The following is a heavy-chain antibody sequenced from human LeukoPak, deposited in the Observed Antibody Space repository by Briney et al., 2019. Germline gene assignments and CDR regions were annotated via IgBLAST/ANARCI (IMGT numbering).Heavy chain of an antibody. CDR3: ARVSSVAAAGTPYYYGMDV. Sequence: PSETLSLTCTVSGGSISSDYWSWIRQPPGKGLEWIGYLYYSGSTNYNPSLKSRVTISVDTSMNQFSLKLSSVTAADTAVYYCARVSSVAAAGTPYYYGMDVWGQGTTVTVSS. J-gene: IGHJ6*02. D-gene: IGHD6-13*01. CDR1: GGSISSDY. V-gene: IGHV4-59*01. CDR2: LYYSGST.